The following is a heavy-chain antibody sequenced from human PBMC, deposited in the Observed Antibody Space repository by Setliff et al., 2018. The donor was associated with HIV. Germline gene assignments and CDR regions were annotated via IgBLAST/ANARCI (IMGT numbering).Heavy chain of an antibody. Sequence: GASVKVSCKASGYIFTTYALNWVRQAPGQGLEWMGWMNTATGHPTYAQAFRGRFALSLDTSVNTAYLQISYLKAEEDTAVYYCASPLRYFGGAYYYYYMDVWGKGTTVTVSS. D-gene: IGHD3-9*01. V-gene: IGHV7-4-1*02. CDR2: MNTATGHP. CDR3: ASPLRYFGGAYYYYYMDV. J-gene: IGHJ6*03. CDR1: GYIFTTYA.